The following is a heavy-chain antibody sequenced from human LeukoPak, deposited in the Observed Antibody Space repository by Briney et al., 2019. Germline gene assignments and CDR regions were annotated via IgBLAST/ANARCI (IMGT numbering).Heavy chain of an antibody. J-gene: IGHJ5*02. Sequence: PSGTLPLTCAVYGGSFSGYYWSWIRQPPGKGLEWIGEINHSGSTNYNPSLKSRVTISVDTSKNQFSLKLSSVTAADTAVYYCARDLRITIFGVVISNWFDPWGQGTLVTVSS. CDR1: GGSFSGYY. CDR2: INHSGST. V-gene: IGHV4-34*01. CDR3: ARDLRITIFGVVISNWFDP. D-gene: IGHD3-3*01.